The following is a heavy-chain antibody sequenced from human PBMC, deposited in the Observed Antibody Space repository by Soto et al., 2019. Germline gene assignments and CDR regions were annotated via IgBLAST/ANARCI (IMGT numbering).Heavy chain of an antibody. CDR3: ARDDVLCDGGRCYGVPLDV. Sequence: EVHLVESGGGLVQPGGSLRLACAASGFTVSSKYMSWVRQAPGKGLEWVSLIQSGGPTYYADSVKGRFTISRDTSENTLHLQMDSLRAEDTAVYYCARDDVLCDGGRCYGVPLDVYGKGTTVTVSS. V-gene: IGHV3-66*01. D-gene: IGHD2-15*01. CDR2: IQSGGPT. CDR1: GFTVSSKY. J-gene: IGHJ6*04.